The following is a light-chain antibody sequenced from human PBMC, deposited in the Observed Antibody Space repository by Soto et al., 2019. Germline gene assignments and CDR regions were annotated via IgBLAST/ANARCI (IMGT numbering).Light chain of an antibody. CDR1: QSVSSIY. Sequence: EIVLTQSPGTLSLSPGERATLSCRASQSVSSIYLAWYQQKPGQAPRLLIYGASSRATGIPDRFSGSGSGTEFSLTISRLEPEDFGVYYCQQYVSPPWTFGQGTKVEIK. J-gene: IGKJ1*01. CDR2: GAS. CDR3: QQYVSPPWT. V-gene: IGKV3-20*01.